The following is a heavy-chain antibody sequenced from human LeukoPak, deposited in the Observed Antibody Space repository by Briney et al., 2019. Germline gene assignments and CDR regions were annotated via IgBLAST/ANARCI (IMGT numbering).Heavy chain of an antibody. CDR2: IRYDGSNK. D-gene: IGHD3-3*01. Sequence: GGSLRLSCAASGFTFSSYGMHWVRQAPGKGLEWVAFIRYDGSNKYYADSVKGRFTISRDNSKNTLYLQMNSLRAEDTAVYYCAKDRRLEWRRPCFDYWGQGTLVTVSS. CDR3: AKDRRLEWRRPCFDY. J-gene: IGHJ4*02. V-gene: IGHV3-30*02. CDR1: GFTFSSYG.